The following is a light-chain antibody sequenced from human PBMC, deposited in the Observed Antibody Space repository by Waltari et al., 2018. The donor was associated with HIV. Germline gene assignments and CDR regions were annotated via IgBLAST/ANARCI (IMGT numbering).Light chain of an antibody. CDR1: TSDLGGFNL. Sequence: QSALTQPRSVSGSPGQSVTLSCPGTTSDLGGFNLLPWSQPHPGKAPKLMIYDVTERPSGVPDRFSGSKSGNTASLTISGLQADDEADYYCCSYAGRYTWVFGGGTELTVL. V-gene: IGLV2-11*01. CDR2: DVT. CDR3: CSYAGRYTWV. J-gene: IGLJ3*02.